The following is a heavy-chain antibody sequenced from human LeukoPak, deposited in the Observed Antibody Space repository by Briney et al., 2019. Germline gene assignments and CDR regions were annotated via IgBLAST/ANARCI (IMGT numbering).Heavy chain of an antibody. J-gene: IGHJ4*02. CDR3: AKDHRGLLWFGELLVY. CDR1: GFTFSSYA. Sequence: GGSLRLSCAPSGFTFSSYAMSWVRQAPGKGLEWVSAISGSGGNTYYADSVKGRFTISRDNSKSTLYLQMNSVRVEDTAVYYCAKDHRGLLWFGELLVYWGQGTLVTVSS. D-gene: IGHD3-10*01. CDR2: ISGSGGNT. V-gene: IGHV3-23*01.